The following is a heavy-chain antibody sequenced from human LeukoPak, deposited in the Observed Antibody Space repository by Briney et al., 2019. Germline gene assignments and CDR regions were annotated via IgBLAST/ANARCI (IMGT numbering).Heavy chain of an antibody. CDR3: ARGRSGHYYPN. Sequence: GGSLRLSCAASGFTFSSYAMHWVRQAPGKGLEWVAVISYGGSNKYYADSVKGRFTISRDNSKNTLYLQMNSLRAEDTAVYYCARGRSGHYYPNWGQGTLVTVSS. D-gene: IGHD3-22*01. V-gene: IGHV3-30-3*01. CDR1: GFTFSSYA. CDR2: ISYGGSNK. J-gene: IGHJ4*02.